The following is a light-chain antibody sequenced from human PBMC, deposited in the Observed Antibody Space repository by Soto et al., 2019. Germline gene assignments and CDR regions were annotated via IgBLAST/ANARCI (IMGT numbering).Light chain of an antibody. CDR1: QGIRND. Sequence: ALHMTQSPSSLSASVGDRVTITCRASQGIRNDLGWYQQKPGKAPKLLIYAASRLETGVPSRFSGSGSGTDFTLTISSLQPEDFATYYCLQEYNYPFTFGPGTKVDFK. J-gene: IGKJ3*01. V-gene: IGKV1-6*01. CDR2: AAS. CDR3: LQEYNYPFT.